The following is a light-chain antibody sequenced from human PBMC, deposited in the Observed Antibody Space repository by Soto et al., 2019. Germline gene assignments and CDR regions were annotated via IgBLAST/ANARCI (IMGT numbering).Light chain of an antibody. V-gene: IGLV2-14*01. CDR3: CSYTSSTNYV. Sequence: QSVLTQPASVSGSPGQSITISCTGTSSDISIYNYVSWYQQHPGKAPKLIIYEVSNRPSGISNRFSGAKSGNTASLTISGLQVEDEADYYCCSYTSSTNYVFGDGKKVTV. CDR1: SSDISIYNY. J-gene: IGLJ1*01. CDR2: EVS.